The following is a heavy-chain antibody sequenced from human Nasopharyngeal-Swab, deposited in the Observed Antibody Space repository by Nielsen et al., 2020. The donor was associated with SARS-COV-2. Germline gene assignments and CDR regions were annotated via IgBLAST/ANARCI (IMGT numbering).Heavy chain of an antibody. J-gene: IGHJ4*02. CDR3: AKDGGGWYTSGWYYFDY. D-gene: IGHD6-19*01. Sequence: GESLKISCAASGFAFSSYAMSWVRQTPGKGLEWVSSFSGSSGKTYYADYVKGRFTISRDTSKKTLYLQMNSLRADDTAVYYCAKDGGGWYTSGWYYFDYWGQGTLVTVSS. V-gene: IGHV3-23*01. CDR1: GFAFSSYA. CDR2: FSGSSGKT.